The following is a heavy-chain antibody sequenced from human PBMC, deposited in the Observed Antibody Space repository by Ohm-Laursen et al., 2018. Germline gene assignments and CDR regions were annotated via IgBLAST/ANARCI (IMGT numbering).Heavy chain of an antibody. V-gene: IGHV1-69*01. J-gene: IGHJ5*02. CDR3: ARVGFPMIVGKGWFDP. CDR1: GGTFSSYA. D-gene: IGHD3-22*01. CDR2: IIPIFGTA. Sequence: SSVKVSCKVSGGTFSSYAISWVRQAPGQGLEWMGGIIPIFGTANYAQKFQGRVTITADESTSTAYMELSSLRSEDTAVYYCARVGFPMIVGKGWFDPWGQGTLVTVSS.